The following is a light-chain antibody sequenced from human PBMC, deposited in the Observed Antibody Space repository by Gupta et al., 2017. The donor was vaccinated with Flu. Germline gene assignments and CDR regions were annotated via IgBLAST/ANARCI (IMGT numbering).Light chain of an antibody. CDR2: DDT. V-gene: IGLV3-21*02. Sequence: SSVLSQPPPVSVAPGEAATLPCLNDKIGRNAVHWYQQRPGQAPVLVVYDDTLRPSGISDRISGSISGYTATLTISRVEVGDEADYYCQMWDSSSDHGVFGEGTKLTVL. CDR3: QMWDSSSDHGV. CDR1: KIGRNA. J-gene: IGLJ3*02.